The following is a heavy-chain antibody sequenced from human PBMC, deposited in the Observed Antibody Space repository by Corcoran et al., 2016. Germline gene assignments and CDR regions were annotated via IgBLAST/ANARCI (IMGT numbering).Heavy chain of an antibody. Sequence: QVQLQQSGPGLVKPSQTLSLTCAISGDSVSSNSAAWNWIRQSPSRGLEWLGRTYYRSKWYNDYAVSVKSRITINPDTSKNQFSLQLNSVTPEDTAVYYCASARGYSRGWYPRYYYGMDVWGQGTTVTVSS. CDR2: TYYRSKWYN. J-gene: IGHJ6*02. CDR1: GDSVSSNSAA. V-gene: IGHV6-1*01. D-gene: IGHD6-19*01. CDR3: ASARGYSRGWYPRYYYGMDV.